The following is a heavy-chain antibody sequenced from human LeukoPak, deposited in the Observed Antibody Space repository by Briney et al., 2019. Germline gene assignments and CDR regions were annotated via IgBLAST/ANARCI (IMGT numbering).Heavy chain of an antibody. V-gene: IGHV1-69*04. J-gene: IGHJ4*02. CDR3: ARASQGKEASGYYYY. CDR2: IIPILGIA. D-gene: IGHD3-22*01. Sequence: ASVKVSCKASGGTFSSYAISWVRQAPGQGLEWMGRIIPILGIANYAQKFQGRVTITADKSTSTAYMELSSLRSEDTAVYYCARASQGKEASGYYYYWGQGTLVTVSS. CDR1: GGTFSSYA.